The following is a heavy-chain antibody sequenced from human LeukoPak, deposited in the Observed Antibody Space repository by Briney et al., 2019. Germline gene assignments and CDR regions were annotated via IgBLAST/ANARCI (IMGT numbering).Heavy chain of an antibody. CDR2: MNPNSGNT. Sequence: GSSVKVSCKASGGTFSSYAISWVRQAPGQGLEWMGWMNPNSGNTGYAQKFQGRVTITRNTSISTAYMELSSLRSEDTAVYYCARGRTYVYYDFWSGYQNYYYMDVWGKGTTVTVSS. J-gene: IGHJ6*03. CDR3: ARGRTYVYYDFWSGYQNYYYMDV. V-gene: IGHV1-8*03. D-gene: IGHD3-3*01. CDR1: GGTFSSYA.